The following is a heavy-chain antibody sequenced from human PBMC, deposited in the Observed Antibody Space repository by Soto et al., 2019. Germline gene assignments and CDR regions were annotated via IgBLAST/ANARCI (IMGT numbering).Heavy chain of an antibody. CDR3: ASDVPLNWCDS. Sequence: EVQLVESGGGLVQPGGSLRLSCEASRGAFGDYWMHWVRQAPGQGLVWVSRINRDANDIIYADSAKGRFATSRVNAKNMQFLQMISLRVEAAAVYYCASDVPLNWCDSWGQGTLVTVSS. CDR1: RGAFGDYW. CDR2: INRDANDI. V-gene: IGHV3-74*01. J-gene: IGHJ5*01.